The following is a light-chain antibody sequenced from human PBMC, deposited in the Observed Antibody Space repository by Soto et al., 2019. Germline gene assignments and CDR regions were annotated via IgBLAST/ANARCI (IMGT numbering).Light chain of an antibody. Sequence: DIQMTQSPSSLSASVGDRVTITCQASQDISNYLNWYQQKPGKAPKLLIYDASNLKTVVPSRFSGSGLGPGFTFTISSLQPEDIATDYCQHYDNLPNTFGQGTKLDIK. CDR1: QDISNY. CDR2: DAS. CDR3: QHYDNLPNT. V-gene: IGKV1-33*01. J-gene: IGKJ2*01.